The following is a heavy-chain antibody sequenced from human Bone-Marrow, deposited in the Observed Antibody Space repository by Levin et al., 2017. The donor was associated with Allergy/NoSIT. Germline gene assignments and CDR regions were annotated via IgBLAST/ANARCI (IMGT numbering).Heavy chain of an antibody. Sequence: LSLTCVASGFTFDDYGMHWVRQAPGKGLEWVSGISWNSGTRGYADSVKGRFTISRDNAKKSLYLEMNSLRAEDTALYYCARTYSSRWSMYYYNGMDVWGQGTTVTVSS. CDR3: ARTYSSRWSMYYYNGMDV. D-gene: IGHD6-13*01. J-gene: IGHJ6*02. CDR2: ISWNSGTR. CDR1: GFTFDDYG. V-gene: IGHV3-9*01.